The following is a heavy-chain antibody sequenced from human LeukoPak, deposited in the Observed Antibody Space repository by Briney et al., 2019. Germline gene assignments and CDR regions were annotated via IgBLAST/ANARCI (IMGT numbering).Heavy chain of an antibody. Sequence: GGSLRLSCAASGFTFNNFAMNWVRQVPGKGLEWVSVVTSGGNIYYTDSVKGRFTISRDNSKNTMYLQMNSLRAEDTAVYYCAKDRPTWPIDYWGQGTLVTVSS. CDR3: AKDRPTWPIDY. J-gene: IGHJ4*02. D-gene: IGHD5-12*01. CDR1: GFTFNNFA. CDR2: VTSGGNI. V-gene: IGHV3-23*01.